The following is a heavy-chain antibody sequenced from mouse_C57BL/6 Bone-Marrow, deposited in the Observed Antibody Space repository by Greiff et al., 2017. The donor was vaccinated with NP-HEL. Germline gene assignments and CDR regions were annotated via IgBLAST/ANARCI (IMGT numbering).Heavy chain of an antibody. CDR1: GFTFSSYA. CDR2: ISDGGSYT. CDR3: ARGGVYYDYDEGYYYAMDY. V-gene: IGHV5-4*01. Sequence: DVHLVESGGGLVKPGGSLKLSCAASGFTFSSYAMSWVRQTPEKRLEWVATISDGGSYTYYPDNVKGRFTISRDNAKNNLYLQMSHLKSEDTAMYYCARGGVYYDYDEGYYYAMDYWGQGTSVTVSS. J-gene: IGHJ4*01. D-gene: IGHD2-4*01.